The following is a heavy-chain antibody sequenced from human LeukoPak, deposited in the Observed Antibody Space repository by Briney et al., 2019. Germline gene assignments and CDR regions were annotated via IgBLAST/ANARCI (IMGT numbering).Heavy chain of an antibody. J-gene: IGHJ5*02. D-gene: IGHD3-10*01. CDR2: IDWDDDK. CDR3: ARITYLRHYLPDP. CDR1: GFSLSTSGMR. Sequence: SGPALVKPTQTLTLTCTFSGFSLSTSGMRVSWIRQPPGKALEWLARIDWDDDKYCSTSLKTRLTISKATSKNQVVLTMTNMDPVDTATYYYARITYLRHYLPDPWGQGTLVTVSS. V-gene: IGHV2-70*04.